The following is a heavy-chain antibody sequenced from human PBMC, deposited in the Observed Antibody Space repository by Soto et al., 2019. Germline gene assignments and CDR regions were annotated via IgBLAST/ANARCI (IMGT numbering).Heavy chain of an antibody. D-gene: IGHD2-15*01. CDR1: GYTLTELS. CDR3: ATPVPKLGGCDSGASYFDY. J-gene: IGHJ4*02. CDR2: FDPEDGET. Sequence: GASVKVSCKVSGYTLTELSMHWVRQAPGKGLEWMGGFDPEDGETIYAQKFQGRVTMTEDTSTDTAYMELSSLRSEDTAVYYCATPVPKLGGCDSGASYFDYCGQGTVVTICS. V-gene: IGHV1-24*01.